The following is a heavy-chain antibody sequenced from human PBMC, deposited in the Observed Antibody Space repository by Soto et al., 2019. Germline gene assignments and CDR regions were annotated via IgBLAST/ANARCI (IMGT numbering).Heavy chain of an antibody. J-gene: IGHJ4*02. CDR2: ISYGGST. D-gene: IGHD5-18*01. V-gene: IGHV4-31*03. Sequence: QVQLQESGPGLVKPSQTLSLTCTVSGGSINSGGYCWSWIRQHPGKGLDWIGCISYGGSTSYNPSLKSRVTISVDTSKNQLSLKRTSVTAADTAVYYCSRGILVWGQGALIPVSS. CDR1: GGSINSGGYC. CDR3: SRGILV.